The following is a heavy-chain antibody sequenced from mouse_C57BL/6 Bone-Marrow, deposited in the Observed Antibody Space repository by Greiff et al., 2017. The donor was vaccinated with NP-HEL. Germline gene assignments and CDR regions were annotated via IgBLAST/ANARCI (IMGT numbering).Heavy chain of an antibody. Sequence: EVQLQQSGPVLVKPGPSVKISCKASGFTFTDYYMHWVKQSHGKSLEWIGLVYPYNGGTSYNQKFKGKAPLTVDTSSSTAYMELNSLTSEDSAVYYCARCYYYGSSPHWYFDVWGTGTTVTVSS. D-gene: IGHD1-1*01. CDR2: VYPYNGGT. J-gene: IGHJ1*03. CDR1: GFTFTDYY. V-gene: IGHV1-36*01. CDR3: ARCYYYGSSPHWYFDV.